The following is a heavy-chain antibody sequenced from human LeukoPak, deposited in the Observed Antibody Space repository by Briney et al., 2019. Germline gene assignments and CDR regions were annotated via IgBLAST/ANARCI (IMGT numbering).Heavy chain of an antibody. J-gene: IGHJ4*02. CDR2: INPNSGGT. V-gene: IGHV1-2*02. Sequence: ASVKVSRKASGYTFTGYYVHWVRQAPGQGLEWMGWINPNSGGTNYAQKFQGRVTMTRDTSISTAYMELSRLRSDDTAVYYCARSSAGYDILTEWGQGTLVTVSS. D-gene: IGHD3-9*01. CDR3: ARSSAGYDILTE. CDR1: GYTFTGYY.